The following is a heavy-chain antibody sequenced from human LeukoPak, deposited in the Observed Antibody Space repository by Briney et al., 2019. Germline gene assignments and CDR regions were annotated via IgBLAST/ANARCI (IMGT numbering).Heavy chain of an antibody. CDR2: INPDSGGT. CDR3: ARNYYTSGSPLYYYYYMDV. Sequence: ASVKASCKTSGYTFTAYYSHWVRQAPGQGPEWMGWINPDSGGTNYAQRFQGRVTMTRDTSISTAFMELSSLRSDDTAVYYCARNYYTSGSPLYYYYYMDVWGKGTTVTVSS. V-gene: IGHV1-2*02. D-gene: IGHD3-10*01. J-gene: IGHJ6*03. CDR1: GYTFTAYY.